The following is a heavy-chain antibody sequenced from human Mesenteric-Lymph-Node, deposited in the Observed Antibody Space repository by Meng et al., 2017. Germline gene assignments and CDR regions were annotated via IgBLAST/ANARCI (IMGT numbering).Heavy chain of an antibody. CDR2: MYSGAGT. Sequence: GESLKISCAASGFTFSSYAMHWVRQAPGKGLEWVSVMYSGAGTYYADSVKGRFTVSRDSSKNMLYLQMNSLRNDDTAVYYCAKGMYSYASGYSKTPLYVMDVWGQGTTVTVSS. J-gene: IGHJ6*02. CDR1: GFTFSSYA. V-gene: IGHV3-NL1*01. D-gene: IGHD3-10*01. CDR3: AKGMYSYASGYSKTPLYVMDV.